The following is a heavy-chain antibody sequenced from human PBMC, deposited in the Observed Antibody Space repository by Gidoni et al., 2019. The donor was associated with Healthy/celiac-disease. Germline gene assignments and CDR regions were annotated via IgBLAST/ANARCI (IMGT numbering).Heavy chain of an antibody. V-gene: IGHV3-53*01. CDR2: IYSGGST. D-gene: IGHD3-22*01. CDR1: GFTVSSNY. J-gene: IGHJ3*02. CDR3: ARARHDSSGYYYDDDAFDI. Sequence: EVQLVESGGGLIQPGGSLRLSCAASGFTVSSNYMSWVRQAPGKGLEWVSVIYSGGSTYYADSVKGRFTISRDNSKNTLYLQMNSLRAEDTAVYYCARARHDSSGYYYDDDAFDIWGQGTMVTVSS.